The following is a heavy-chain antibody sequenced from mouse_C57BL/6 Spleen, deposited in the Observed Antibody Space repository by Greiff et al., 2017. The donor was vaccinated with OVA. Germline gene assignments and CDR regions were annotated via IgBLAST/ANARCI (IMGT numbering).Heavy chain of an antibody. J-gene: IGHJ1*03. V-gene: IGHV1-59*01. CDR2: IDPSDSYT. Sequence: QVQLQQPGAELVRPGTSVKLSCKASGYTFTSYWMHWVKQRPGQGLEWIGVIDPSDSYTNYNQKFKGKATLTADTFSSTAYMQLSSLTSEDSAVYYCAYYDSSYVYFDVWGTGTTVTVSS. D-gene: IGHD1-1*01. CDR1: GYTFTSYW. CDR3: AYYDSSYVYFDV.